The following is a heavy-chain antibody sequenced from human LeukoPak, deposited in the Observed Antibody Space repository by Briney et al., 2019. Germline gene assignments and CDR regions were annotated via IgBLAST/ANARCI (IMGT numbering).Heavy chain of an antibody. CDR3: ASGYYYGSGSYYFDY. D-gene: IGHD3-10*01. CDR2: IYSGGST. V-gene: IGHV3-66*01. J-gene: IGHJ4*02. Sequence: GGSLRLSCAASGFTVSSNYMSWVRQAPGKGLEWVSVIYSGGSTYYADSVKGRFTISRDNSKNTLYLQMNSLRAEDTAVYYCASGYYYGSGSYYFDYWGQGTLVTVSS. CDR1: GFTVSSNY.